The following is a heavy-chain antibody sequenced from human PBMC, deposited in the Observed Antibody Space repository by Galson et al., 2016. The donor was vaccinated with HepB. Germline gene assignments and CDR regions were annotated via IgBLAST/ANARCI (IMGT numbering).Heavy chain of an antibody. J-gene: IGHJ4*02. CDR3: ARGGRKGLWGYYFDF. CDR2: IYHSGST. D-gene: IGHD4/OR15-4a*01. CDR1: GVSITSGGYY. Sequence: TLSLTCTVSGVSITSGGYYWSWIHQHPGKGLEWIGYIYHSGSTYYNSSLKSRVSISVDTSKNQFSLKLNSLTAADTAVYFCARGGRKGLWGYYFDFWGQGTLVTVSS. V-gene: IGHV4-31*03.